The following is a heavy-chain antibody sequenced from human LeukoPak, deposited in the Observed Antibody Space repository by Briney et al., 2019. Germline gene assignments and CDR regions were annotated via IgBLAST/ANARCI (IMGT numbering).Heavy chain of an antibody. J-gene: IGHJ4*02. V-gene: IGHV4-31*03. CDR1: GGSISSGGYY. D-gene: IGHD6-6*01. Sequence: SQTLSLTCTVSGGSISSGGYYWSWIRQHPGKGLEWIGYIYYGGSTYYNPSLKSRVTISVDTSKNQFSLKLSSVTAADTAVYYCARGLVPQLARYYFDYWGQGTLVTVSS. CDR3: ARGLVPQLARYYFDY. CDR2: IYYGGST.